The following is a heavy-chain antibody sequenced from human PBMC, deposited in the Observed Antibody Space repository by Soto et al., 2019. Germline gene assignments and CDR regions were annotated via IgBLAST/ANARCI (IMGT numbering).Heavy chain of an antibody. CDR2: IFHRGNT. J-gene: IGHJ4*02. Sequence: XATLSLTCSVSGGSITSNYGSWIRKPPGKGLEWIGHIFHRGNTNLNPSLKSRVTLSVDTSKNQFSLRLTSVTAADTAVYYCERWDGVVLYFDYWGQGTLVTVLL. CDR1: GGSITSNY. CDR3: ERWDGVVLYFDY. D-gene: IGHD3-3*01. V-gene: IGHV4-59*01.